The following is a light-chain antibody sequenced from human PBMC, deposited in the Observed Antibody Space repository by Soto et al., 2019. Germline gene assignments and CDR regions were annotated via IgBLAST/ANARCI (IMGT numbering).Light chain of an antibody. CDR1: QSVANW. J-gene: IGKJ4*01. CDR3: QQYNNFPPT. CDR2: ETS. V-gene: IGKV1D-16*01. Sequence: DVQMTQSPSSLSASVGDRVSITCRASQSVANWLAWNQQKPGKAPKSLIYETSTLQSGVPSRFSGSGSGTYFTLTINSLQPEDFATYYCQQYNNFPPTFGGGTKVEIK.